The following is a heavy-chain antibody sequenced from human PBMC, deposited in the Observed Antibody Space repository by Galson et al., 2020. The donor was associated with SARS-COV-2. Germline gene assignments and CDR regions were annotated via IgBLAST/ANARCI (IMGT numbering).Heavy chain of an antibody. J-gene: IGHJ4*02. D-gene: IGHD2-2*01. Sequence: GGSLRLSGAASGLTVSSNFMSWFRQAPGKGLEWGPVIYSGDSTYYVDSLKGRFTISRDTSNNTLYLQMNSLRAEDTAVYYCARERMAGTSYNYFDYWGQGTLVTVSS. CDR1: GLTVSSNF. V-gene: IGHV3-53*01. CDR3: ARERMAGTSYNYFDY. CDR2: IYSGDST.